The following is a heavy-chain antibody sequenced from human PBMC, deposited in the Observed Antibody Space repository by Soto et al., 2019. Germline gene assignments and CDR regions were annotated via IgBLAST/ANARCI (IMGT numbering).Heavy chain of an antibody. CDR3: AREELGYCRGGSCYYFDY. Sequence: QVQLQESGPGLVKPSGTLSLTCAVSGGSISSTNWWSWVRQPPGKGLEWIGEIYHSGSTNYNPSLKRRVTISVDKSKNQFSLMLSSVTAADTAVYYCAREELGYCRGGSCYYFDYWGQGTLVTVSS. J-gene: IGHJ4*02. CDR2: IYHSGST. V-gene: IGHV4-4*02. CDR1: GGSISSTNW. D-gene: IGHD2-15*01.